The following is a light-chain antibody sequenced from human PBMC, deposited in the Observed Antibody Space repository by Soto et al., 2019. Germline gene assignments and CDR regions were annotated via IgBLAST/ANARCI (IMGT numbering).Light chain of an antibody. CDR2: GAS. Sequence: EKVMTQSPGTLSVSPGERATLSCRASQTVSSDLAWYQQKPGQAPRLLIYGASTRATGIPARFSGSGSGTEFTLTISSLQSEDFAVYYCQQYNNWPITFGPGTKVDIK. V-gene: IGKV3-15*01. J-gene: IGKJ3*01. CDR1: QTVSSD. CDR3: QQYNNWPIT.